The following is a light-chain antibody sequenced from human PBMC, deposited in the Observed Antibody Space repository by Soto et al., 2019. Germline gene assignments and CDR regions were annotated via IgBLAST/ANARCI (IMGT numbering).Light chain of an antibody. CDR1: IRDIGGYNF. V-gene: IGLV2-11*01. CDR3: CSYAGSNTLG. CDR2: DVS. J-gene: IGLJ2*01. Sequence: QSALTQPRSVSGSPGQSITISCSGTIRDIGGYNFISWYQQQPGTAPKIIIYDVSKRPSGVPDRFSGSTSGNTASLTISGLQAEDDAFYYCCSYAGSNTLGFGGGTKLTVL.